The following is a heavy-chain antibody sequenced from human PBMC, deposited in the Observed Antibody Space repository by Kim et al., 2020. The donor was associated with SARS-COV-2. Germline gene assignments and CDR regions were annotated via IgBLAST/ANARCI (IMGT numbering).Heavy chain of an antibody. CDR2: ILYSGNT. CDR3: ARLFATWTYRGILHY. D-gene: IGHD2-15*01. CDR1: GGSISSSGYY. Sequence: SETLSLTCTVSGGSISSSGYYWGWIRQPPGKGLEYIGSILYSGNTYYNPSLKTRVTISVDTSKNQFSLNLSAVTAADTAVYYCARLFATWTYRGILHYWG. J-gene: IGHJ4*01. V-gene: IGHV4-39*01.